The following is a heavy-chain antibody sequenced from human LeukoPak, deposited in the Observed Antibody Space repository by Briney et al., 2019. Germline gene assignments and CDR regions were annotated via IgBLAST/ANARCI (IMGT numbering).Heavy chain of an antibody. Sequence: SETLSLTCTVSGGSVSSGNYYWSWIRQPPGKGLEWIGYIYYSGSINYNPSLKSRVTISVDTSKNQFSLKLSSVTAADTAVYYCARDSSSSTGFDPWGQGTLVTVSS. J-gene: IGHJ5*02. CDR2: IYYSGSI. CDR3: ARDSSSSTGFDP. V-gene: IGHV4-61*01. D-gene: IGHD6-6*01. CDR1: GGSVSSGNYY.